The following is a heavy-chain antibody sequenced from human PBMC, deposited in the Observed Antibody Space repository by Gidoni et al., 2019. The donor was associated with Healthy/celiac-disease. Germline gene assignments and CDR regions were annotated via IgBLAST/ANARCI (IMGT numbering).Heavy chain of an antibody. D-gene: IGHD2-15*01. CDR3: ASYPPLPGDY. CDR1: GGSCRGYY. Sequence: VQLQQWGAGLLKPSENLTLTCDVYGGSCRGYYWSWIRQPPGQGLEWNGEINRSGSTNYNPSLNSRVTISVDTSKNQFSLKLSSVTAADTAVYYSASYPPLPGDYWGQGTLVTVSS. V-gene: IGHV4-34*01. J-gene: IGHJ4*02. CDR2: INRSGST.